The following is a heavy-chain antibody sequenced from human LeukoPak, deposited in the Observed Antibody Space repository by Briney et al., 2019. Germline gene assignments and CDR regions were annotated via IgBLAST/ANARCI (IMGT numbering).Heavy chain of an antibody. J-gene: IGHJ4*02. D-gene: IGHD5-12*01. CDR2: INHSGST. Sequence: PSETLSLTCAVYGGSFSGYYWSWIRQPPGKGLEWIGEINHSGSTNYNPSLKSRVTISVDTSKNQFSLKLRSVTAADTAVYYCVRSVRRGFNFDKWGQGTQVIVSS. CDR3: VRSVRRGFNFDK. V-gene: IGHV4-34*01. CDR1: GGSFSGYY.